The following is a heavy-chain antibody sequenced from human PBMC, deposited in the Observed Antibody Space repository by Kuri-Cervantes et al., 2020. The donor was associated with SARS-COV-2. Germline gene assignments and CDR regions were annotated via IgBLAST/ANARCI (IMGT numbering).Heavy chain of an antibody. CDR3: ARDGSFSPLYYYYYYMDV. CDR2: IYTSGST. D-gene: IGHD2/OR15-2a*01. Sequence: SETLSLTCTVSGCSISSGSYYWSWIRQPAGKGLEWIGRIYTSGSTNYNPSLKSRVTISVDTSKNQFSLKLSSVTAADTAVYYCARDGSFSPLYYYYYYMDVWGKGTTVTVSS. J-gene: IGHJ6*03. V-gene: IGHV4-61*02. CDR1: GCSISSGSYY.